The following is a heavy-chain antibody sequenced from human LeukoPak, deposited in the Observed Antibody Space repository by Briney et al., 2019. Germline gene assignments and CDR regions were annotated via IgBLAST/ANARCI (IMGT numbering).Heavy chain of an antibody. D-gene: IGHD2-2*01. CDR1: GFTFSSYA. CDR2: ISYDGSKT. V-gene: IGHV3-30*04. CDR3: ARWAYCSSTTCPETTGLDY. J-gene: IGHJ4*02. Sequence: GGSLRLSCAASGFTFSSYAMHWVRQAPGKGLEWVAVISYDGSKTYHSDSVRGRSTISRDNSKNTLYLQMNSLRVEDTAVYYCARWAYCSSTTCPETTGLDYWGQGTLVTVSS.